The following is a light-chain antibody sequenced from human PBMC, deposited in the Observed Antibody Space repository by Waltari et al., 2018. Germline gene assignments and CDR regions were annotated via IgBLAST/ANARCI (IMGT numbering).Light chain of an antibody. V-gene: IGKV1-12*01. CDR1: QDIHTW. CDR3: QHGYGTPLT. J-gene: IGKJ4*01. Sequence: DMQMTQSPSYVSASVGDRVTITCRASQDIHTWLAWYQQKPGKAPKLLIYKASTLQSGVPSRFSGSGSGTDYTFTISSLQSEDVATYYCQHGYGTPLTFGGGTKVEIK. CDR2: KAS.